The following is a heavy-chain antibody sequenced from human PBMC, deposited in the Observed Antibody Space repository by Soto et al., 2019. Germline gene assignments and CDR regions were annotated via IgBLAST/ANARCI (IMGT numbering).Heavy chain of an antibody. Sequence: QVQLVQSGAEVRKPGSSVKVSCKASGGSFSTYSINWVRQAPGQGLEWMGRILPILDVANYAQKFQGRVTITADKSKGTAYMEWNTLRSQDTAVYYCVAGYNSRLAYWGQGTLVTVSS. CDR2: ILPILDVA. D-gene: IGHD5-12*01. CDR1: GGSFSTYS. V-gene: IGHV1-69*02. CDR3: VAGYNSRLAY. J-gene: IGHJ4*02.